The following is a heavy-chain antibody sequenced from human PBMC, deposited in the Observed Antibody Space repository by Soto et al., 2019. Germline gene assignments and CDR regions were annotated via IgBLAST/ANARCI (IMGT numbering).Heavy chain of an antibody. V-gene: IGHV3-23*01. J-gene: IGHJ3*02. D-gene: IGHD1-26*01. CDR2: ISGSGGST. Sequence: GGSLRLSCAASGFTFSSYAMSWVRQAPGKGLEWVSAISGSGGSTYCADSVKGRFTISRDNSKNTLYLQMNSLRAEDTAVYYCAKNLRGATSAFDIWGQGTMVTVSS. CDR3: AKNLRGATSAFDI. CDR1: GFTFSSYA.